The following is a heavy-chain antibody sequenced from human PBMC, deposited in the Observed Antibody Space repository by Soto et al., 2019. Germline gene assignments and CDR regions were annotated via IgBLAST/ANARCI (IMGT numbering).Heavy chain of an antibody. D-gene: IGHD3-22*01. CDR2: IYSGGST. J-gene: IGHJ3*01. V-gene: IGHV3-53*01. CDR1: GFTFSSND. CDR3: ENRPLLRGAP. Sequence: EVQLVESGGGVIQPGGSLRLSCAASGFTFSSNDMNWVRQAPGKGLEWVSLIYSGGSTYYADSVKCRFTISRDNSKNTLYVQMSSVRAEDTAVSYFENRPLLRGAPWGQGTMVTVSS.